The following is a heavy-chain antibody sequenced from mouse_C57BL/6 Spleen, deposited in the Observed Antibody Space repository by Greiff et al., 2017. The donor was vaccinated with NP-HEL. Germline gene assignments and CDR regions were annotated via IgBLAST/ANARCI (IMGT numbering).Heavy chain of an antibody. Sequence: EVKLVESGGGLVKPGGSLKLSCATSGFTFSSYTMSWVRQTPEKRLEWVATISGGGGNTYYPDSVKGRFTISRDNAKNTLYLQMSSLRSEDTALYYCARHDYSNYVFYAMDYWGQGTSVTVSS. D-gene: IGHD2-5*01. V-gene: IGHV5-9*01. CDR3: ARHDYSNYVFYAMDY. CDR1: GFTFSSYT. J-gene: IGHJ4*01. CDR2: ISGGGGNT.